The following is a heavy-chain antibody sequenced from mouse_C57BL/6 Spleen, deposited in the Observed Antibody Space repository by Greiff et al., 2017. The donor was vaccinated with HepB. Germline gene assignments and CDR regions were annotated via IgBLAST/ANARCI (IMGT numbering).Heavy chain of an antibody. CDR3: ARRPRYGGWYFDV. D-gene: IGHD2-14*01. V-gene: IGHV1-69*01. Sequence: QVQLQQSGAELVMPGASVKLSCKASGYTFTSYWMHWVKQRPGQGLEWIGEIDPSDSYTNYNQKFKGKSTLTVDKSSSTAYMQLSSLTSEDSAVYYCARRPRYGGWYFDVWGTGTTVTVSS. J-gene: IGHJ1*03. CDR1: GYTFTSYW. CDR2: IDPSDSYT.